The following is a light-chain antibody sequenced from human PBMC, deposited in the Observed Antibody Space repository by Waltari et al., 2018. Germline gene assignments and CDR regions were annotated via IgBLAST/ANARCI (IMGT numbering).Light chain of an antibody. J-gene: IGKJ2*01. CDR2: KSF. CDR1: QSISNW. V-gene: IGKV1-5*03. Sequence: DIQMTQSPSTLSASVGDRVTITCRASQSISNWLAWYQQKPGKAPKVLIYKSFSLQSGVPSRFCGSGSETEFTLTISSLQPDDFATYYCQQYNISPYTFGQGTTLEI. CDR3: QQYNISPYT.